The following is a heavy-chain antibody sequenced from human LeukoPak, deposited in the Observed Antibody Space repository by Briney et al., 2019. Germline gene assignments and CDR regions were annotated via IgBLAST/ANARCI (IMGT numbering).Heavy chain of an antibody. J-gene: IGHJ4*02. Sequence: GGSLRLSCAASGFTFSSYWMSWVRQAPGKGLEWVANIKQDGSEKYYVDSVKGRFTISRDNAKNSLYLQMNSLRAEDTAVYYCARDRQDVLEWLLYYYFDYWGQGTLVTVSS. V-gene: IGHV3-7*01. CDR2: IKQDGSEK. D-gene: IGHD3-3*01. CDR3: ARDRQDVLEWLLYYYFDY. CDR1: GFTFSSYW.